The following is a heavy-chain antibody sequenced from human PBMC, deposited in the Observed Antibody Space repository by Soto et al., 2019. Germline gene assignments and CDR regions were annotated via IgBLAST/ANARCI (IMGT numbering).Heavy chain of an antibody. Sequence: GGSLRLSCAASGFTFSSYDMHWVRQATGKGLEWVSAIGTAGDTYYPGSVKGRFTISRENAKNSLYLQMNSLRAEDTAVYYCARARRRRFLEWPDRDSNDAFDIWGQGTMVTVSS. CDR1: GFTFSSYD. D-gene: IGHD3-3*01. CDR2: IGTAGDT. CDR3: ARARRRRFLEWPDRDSNDAFDI. J-gene: IGHJ3*02. V-gene: IGHV3-13*01.